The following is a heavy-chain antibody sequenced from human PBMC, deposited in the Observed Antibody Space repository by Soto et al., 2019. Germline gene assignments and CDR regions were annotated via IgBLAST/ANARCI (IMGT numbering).Heavy chain of an antibody. CDR2: INTNTGNP. Sequence: ASVKVSCKASGYTFTSYAINWVRQAPGQGLEWMGWINTNTGNPTYAQGFTGRFVFSLDTSVSTAYLQICSLKAEDTAVYYCARGVQLWLSNWFDPWGQGTMVTV. CDR1: GYTFTSYA. D-gene: IGHD5-18*01. J-gene: IGHJ5*02. V-gene: IGHV7-4-1*01. CDR3: ARGVQLWLSNWFDP.